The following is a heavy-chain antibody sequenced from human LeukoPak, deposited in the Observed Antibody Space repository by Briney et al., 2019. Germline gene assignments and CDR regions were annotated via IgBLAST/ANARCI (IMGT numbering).Heavy chain of an antibody. CDR1: GGTFSSYA. V-gene: IGHV1-69*06. D-gene: IGHD3-9*01. CDR3: AREPRYYDILTGWFDP. J-gene: IGHJ5*02. Sequence: SVKVSCQASGGTFSSYAISWVRQAPGQGLEGMGGNIPIFGTANYAQQFQARVTITADKSTSTAYMELSSLRSEDTAVYYCAREPRYYDILTGWFDPWGQGTLVTVSS. CDR2: NIPIFGTA.